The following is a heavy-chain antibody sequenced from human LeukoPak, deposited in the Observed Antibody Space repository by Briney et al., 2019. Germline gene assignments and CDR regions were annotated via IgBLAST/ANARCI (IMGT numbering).Heavy chain of an antibody. D-gene: IGHD5-18*01. Sequence: PGGSLRLSCAASGFTFNSFGMSWVRQAPGKGLEWLSYISSSSSTIYYADSVRGRFTISRDNAKNSLYLQMNSLRAEDTAVYYCARDRGGRGFTYGQPLDYWGQGTLVTVSS. CDR3: ARDRGGRGFTYGQPLDY. CDR1: GFTFNSFG. CDR2: ISSSSSTI. J-gene: IGHJ4*02. V-gene: IGHV3-48*04.